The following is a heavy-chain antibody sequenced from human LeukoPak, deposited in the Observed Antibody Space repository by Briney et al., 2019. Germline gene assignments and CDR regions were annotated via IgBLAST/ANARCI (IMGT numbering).Heavy chain of an antibody. D-gene: IGHD1-14*01. Sequence: GGSLRLSCAASGFTFSSYAMSWVRQAPGKGLEWVSVIYSGGSTYYAESVKGRFTISRDNSKNTPYLQMNSLRAENTAVYFCAREGTPGAFDIWGQGTMVTVSS. CDR2: IYSGGST. V-gene: IGHV3-66*01. CDR1: GFTFSSYA. J-gene: IGHJ3*02. CDR3: AREGTPGAFDI.